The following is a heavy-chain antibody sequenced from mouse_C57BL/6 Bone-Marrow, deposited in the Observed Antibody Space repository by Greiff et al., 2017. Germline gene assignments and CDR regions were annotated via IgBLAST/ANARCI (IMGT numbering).Heavy chain of an antibody. CDR3: ARPIYYGNYDWYFDV. Sequence: EVQLQQSGPELVKPGASVKISCKASGYSFTGYYMHWVKQSSEKSLEWIGEINPSTGGTSYNQKFKGKATLTVDKSSSTAYMQLKSLTSEDSAVYYCARPIYYGNYDWYFDVWGTGTTVTVAS. J-gene: IGHJ1*03. D-gene: IGHD2-1*01. V-gene: IGHV1-43*01. CDR1: GYSFTGYY. CDR2: INPSTGGT.